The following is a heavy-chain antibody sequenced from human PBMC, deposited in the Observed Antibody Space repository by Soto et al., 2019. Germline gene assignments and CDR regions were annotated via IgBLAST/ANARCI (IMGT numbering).Heavy chain of an antibody. CDR3: AIANGASYYDSSGHFDY. V-gene: IGHV4-61*01. CDR2: IYYSGST. CDR1: GGSVSSGSYY. J-gene: IGHJ4*02. D-gene: IGHD3-22*01. Sequence: SETLSLTCTVSGGSVSSGSYYWSWIRQPPGKGLEWIGYIYYSGSTNYNPSLKSRVTISVDTSKNQFSLKLSSVTAADTAVYYCAIANGASYYDSSGHFDYWGQGTLVTVSS.